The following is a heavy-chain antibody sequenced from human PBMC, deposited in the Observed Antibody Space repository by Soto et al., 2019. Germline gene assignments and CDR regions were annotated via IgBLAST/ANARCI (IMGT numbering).Heavy chain of an antibody. V-gene: IGHV4-34*01. Sequence: QVQLQQWGAGLLKPSETLSLTCAVYGGSFSGYYWSWIRQPPGKGLAWIGEINHSGSTNYNPSLKRRVTRAGDTARNQCSLKLSSGTAADTAVYDCARGKMGAKVCDYWGQGTLVTVSS. CDR2: INHSGST. J-gene: IGHJ4*02. CDR3: ARGKMGAKVCDY. D-gene: IGHD3-16*01. CDR1: GGSFSGYY.